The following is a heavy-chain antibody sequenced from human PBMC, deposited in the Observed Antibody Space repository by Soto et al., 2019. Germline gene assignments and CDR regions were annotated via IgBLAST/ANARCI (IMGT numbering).Heavy chain of an antibody. V-gene: IGHV1-69*19. J-gene: IGHJ5*02. Sequence: QVQLVQSGAEVKKPGSSVKVSCKASGGTFSSYAISWVRQAPGQGLEWMGGIIPIFGTANYAQKFQGRVTITADEATGTAYMGLSSLRSEETAVYCCASGLGSMVRGVIRGTGWFDPWGQGTLVTVSS. CDR1: GGTFSSYA. CDR2: IIPIFGTA. D-gene: IGHD3-10*01. CDR3: ASGLGSMVRGVIRGTGWFDP.